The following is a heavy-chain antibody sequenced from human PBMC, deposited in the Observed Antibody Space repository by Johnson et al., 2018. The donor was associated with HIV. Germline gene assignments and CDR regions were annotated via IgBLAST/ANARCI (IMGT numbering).Heavy chain of an antibody. D-gene: IGHD2-21*01. Sequence: QVQLVESGGGLVQPCRSLRLSCAASGFTFSDAWMSWVRQAPGKGLEWVAVISYDGSNKYYADSVKGRFTISRDISKNTLYLQMNSLRTEDTAVYYCARVTRDCGGDCYLDAFDIWGKGTMVTVSS. CDR2: ISYDGSNK. J-gene: IGHJ3*02. CDR3: ARVTRDCGGDCYLDAFDI. CDR1: GFTFSDAW. V-gene: IGHV3-30*03.